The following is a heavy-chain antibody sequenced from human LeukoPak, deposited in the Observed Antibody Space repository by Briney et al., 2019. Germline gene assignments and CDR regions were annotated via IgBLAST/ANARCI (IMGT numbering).Heavy chain of an antibody. CDR2: IKQDGSEK. J-gene: IGHJ4*02. CDR3: ARMRGSYCFDY. CDR1: GFTFSNYG. Sequence: GGSLRLSCAASGFTFSNYGMSWVRQAPGKGLEWVANIKQDGSEKYYVDSVKGRFTISRDNAKNSLYLQMNSLRAEDTAVYYCARMRGSYCFDYWGRGTLVAVSS. V-gene: IGHV3-7*01. D-gene: IGHD5-12*01.